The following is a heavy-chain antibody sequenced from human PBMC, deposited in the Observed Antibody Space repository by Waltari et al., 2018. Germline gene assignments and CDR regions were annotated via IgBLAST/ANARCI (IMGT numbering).Heavy chain of an antibody. J-gene: IGHJ3*02. Sequence: QVQLVESGGGVVQPGRSLRLSCAASGFTFSSYGMHWVRQAPGKGLEWVAVIWYDGSNKYYVDSVKGRFTISRDNSKNTLYLQMNSLRAEDTARYYCAKPGPGGDAFDIWGQGTMVTVSS. CDR1: GFTFSSYG. CDR3: AKPGPGGDAFDI. CDR2: IWYDGSNK. V-gene: IGHV3-30*18.